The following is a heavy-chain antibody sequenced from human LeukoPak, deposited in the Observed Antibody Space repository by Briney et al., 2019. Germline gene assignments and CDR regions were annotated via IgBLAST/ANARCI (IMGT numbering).Heavy chain of an antibody. J-gene: IGHJ4*02. CDR1: GFTFSSYA. D-gene: IGHD5-18*01. CDR3: AKGAIQLWLLIGYFDY. Sequence: GESLKISCAASGFTFSSYAMSWVRQAPGKGLEWVSAISGSGGSTYYADSVKGRFTISRDNSKNTLYLQMNSLRAEDTAVYYCAKGAIQLWLLIGYFDYWGQGTLVTVSS. V-gene: IGHV3-23*01. CDR2: ISGSGGST.